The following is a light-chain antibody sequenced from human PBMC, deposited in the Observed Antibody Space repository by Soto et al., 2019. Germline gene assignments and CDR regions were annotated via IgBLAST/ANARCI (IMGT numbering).Light chain of an antibody. CDR1: QNIGMY. CDR3: QQLKNYPIT. J-gene: IGKJ5*01. Sequence: DIHMTQSPSSLSASVGDTVTISCRASQNIGMYLNWYQQKPGKAPRVLISGASSLQSGVPSRFSGSGSGTDFTLTISSLQPEDFAIYFCQQLKNYPITLGQGTRLEIK. V-gene: IGKV1-39*01. CDR2: GAS.